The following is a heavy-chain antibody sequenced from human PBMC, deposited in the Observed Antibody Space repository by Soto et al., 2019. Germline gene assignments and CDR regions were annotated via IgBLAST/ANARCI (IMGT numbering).Heavy chain of an antibody. Sequence: AVKVSCKASGGTFSSYAISWVRQAPGQGLEWMGGNIPIFGTANYAQKFQGRVTITADESTSTAYMELSSLRSEDTAVYYCARGHRPTTIFGVVPRYYYGMDVWGQGTTVTVSS. CDR1: GGTFSSYA. CDR3: ARGHRPTTIFGVVPRYYYGMDV. CDR2: NIPIFGTA. J-gene: IGHJ6*02. D-gene: IGHD3-3*01. V-gene: IGHV1-69*13.